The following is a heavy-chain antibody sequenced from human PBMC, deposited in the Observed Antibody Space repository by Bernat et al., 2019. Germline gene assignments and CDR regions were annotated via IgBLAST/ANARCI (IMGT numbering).Heavy chain of an antibody. CDR1: GFTFSDYY. J-gene: IGHJ4*02. CDR2: ISNSGSNI. Sequence: QVQLVESGGGLVKPGGSLRLSCAASGFTFSDYYMGWVRQAPGKGLEWVPYISNSGSNIYYADSVRGRFTISRDNAKNSLYLQMNSLRAEDTAVYYSARSRPEYYFDYWGQGTLVTVS. V-gene: IGHV3-11*01. CDR3: ARSRPEYYFDY.